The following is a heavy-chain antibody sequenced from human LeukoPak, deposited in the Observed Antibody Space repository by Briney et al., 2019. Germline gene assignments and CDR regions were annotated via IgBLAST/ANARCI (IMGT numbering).Heavy chain of an antibody. CDR1: GLTFSPAW. D-gene: IGHD3-3*01. CDR3: VWSGMNWFDT. J-gene: IGHJ5*02. V-gene: IGHV3-15*01. CDR2: IKSNTDGGTT. Sequence: GGSLRLSCAASGLTFSPAWMSWVRLAPGKGLEWVGRIKSNTDGGTTDYTAPVKGRFTLSRDDSKSTIYLQMNSLRIEDTAVYYCVWSGMNWFDTWGQGNLVTASS.